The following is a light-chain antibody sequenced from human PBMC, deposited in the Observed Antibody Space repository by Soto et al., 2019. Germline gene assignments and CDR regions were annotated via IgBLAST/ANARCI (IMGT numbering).Light chain of an antibody. CDR3: LQDRNYPRT. J-gene: IGKJ1*01. V-gene: IGKV1-6*01. CDR2: GAS. Sequence: AIQRTQSPSSLSASVGDRVTITCRASQDIRNELGWYQQRPGKAPKALIYGASNLQSGVPSRFSGSGFGTDFTLTISSLQPEDFATYYCLQDRNYPRTFGQGTKVESK. CDR1: QDIRNE.